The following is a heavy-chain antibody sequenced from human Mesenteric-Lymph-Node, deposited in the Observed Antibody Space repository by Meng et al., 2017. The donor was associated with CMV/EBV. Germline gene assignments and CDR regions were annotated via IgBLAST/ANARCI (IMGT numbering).Heavy chain of an antibody. J-gene: IGHJ6*02. CDR1: GFTFSDYY. V-gene: IGHV3-33*08. D-gene: IGHD3-22*01. CDR2: IWYDGSNK. Sequence: GGSLRLSCAASGFTFSDYYMHWIRQAPGKGLEWVAVIWYDGSNKYYADSVKGRFTISRDNSKNTLYLQMNSLRAEDTAVYFCARDRLAYYDETGPTRAYGMDVWGQGTTVTVSS. CDR3: ARDRLAYYDETGPTRAYGMDV.